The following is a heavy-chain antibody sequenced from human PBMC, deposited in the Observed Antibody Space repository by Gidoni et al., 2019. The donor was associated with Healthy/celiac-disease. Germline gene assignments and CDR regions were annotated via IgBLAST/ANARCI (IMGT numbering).Heavy chain of an antibody. V-gene: IGHV1-46*03. J-gene: IGHJ3*02. CDR1: GYTFTSYY. Sequence: QVQLVQSGAEGKTHGASVKGSCEPSGYTFTSYYMPCVRQAPGQGLDWMGISNPSGGSTSYAQKFQCSVTRTRDTSTSTVYMELSSPISDHTAVYYCARETPFILGATRAHTDAFDIWGQGTMVTVSS. D-gene: IGHD1-26*01. CDR2: SNPSGGST. CDR3: ARETPFILGATRAHTDAFDI.